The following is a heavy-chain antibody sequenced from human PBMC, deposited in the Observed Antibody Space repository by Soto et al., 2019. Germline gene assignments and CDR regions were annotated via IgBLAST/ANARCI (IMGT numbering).Heavy chain of an antibody. V-gene: IGHV4-59*01. CDR2: IFSRGTP. D-gene: IGHD4-17*01. CDR1: GVPITDYH. J-gene: IGHJ5*02. CDR3: AKRFGDYVGWFDP. Sequence: PSETLSLTCTVSGVPITDYHWSWIRQSPGRGLEWIGYIFSRGTPNYNPSLKSRVTISVDTSRNQFSLKLNSLTAADTAMYFCAKRFGDYVGWFDPWGQGALVTVSS.